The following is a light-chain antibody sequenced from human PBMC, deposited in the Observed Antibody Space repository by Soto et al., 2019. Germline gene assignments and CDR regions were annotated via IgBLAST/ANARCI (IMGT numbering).Light chain of an antibody. V-gene: IGKV1D-12*01. J-gene: IGKJ4*01. Sequence: DIQTTQSPSSVSASVGDTVSITCRASQDISTWLGWYQQRPGEAPKLLIYAASTLQTGVPARFSGSGSGTHFTLTISSLQPEDFATYFCLQTNAYPLTFGGGTKVEIK. CDR1: QDISTW. CDR3: LQTNAYPLT. CDR2: AAS.